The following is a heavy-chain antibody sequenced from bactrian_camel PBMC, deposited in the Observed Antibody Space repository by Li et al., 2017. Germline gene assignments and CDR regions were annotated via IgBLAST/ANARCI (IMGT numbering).Heavy chain of an antibody. CDR1: EDTYGDAC. CDR3: AVASSSYRCGWAVVPGFDSF. V-gene: IGHV3S10*01. D-gene: IGHD6*01. J-gene: IGHJ4*01. Sequence: VQLVESGGGSVQAGGSPTLSRVISEDTYGDACMSWFRQRPGKEREGVAAIDKDGSTAYADSVKGRFTISEDNDKITVYLQMNNLKPEDTAVYYCAVASSSYRCGWAVVPGFDSFWGQGTQVTVS. CDR2: IDKDGST.